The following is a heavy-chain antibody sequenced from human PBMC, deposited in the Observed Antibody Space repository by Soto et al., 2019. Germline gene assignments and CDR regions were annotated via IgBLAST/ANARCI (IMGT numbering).Heavy chain of an antibody. J-gene: IGHJ6*02. V-gene: IGHV3-30-3*01. D-gene: IGHD4-17*01. CDR2: ISYDGSNK. CDR3: ARDGHLDYGDYGTLSGYYYGMDV. Sequence: QVQLVESGGGVVQPGRSLRLSCAASGFTFSSYAMHWVRQAPGKGLEWVAVISYDGSNKYYADSVKGRFTISRDNSKNTLYLQMNCLRAEDTAVYYCARDGHLDYGDYGTLSGYYYGMDVWGQGTTVTVSS. CDR1: GFTFSSYA.